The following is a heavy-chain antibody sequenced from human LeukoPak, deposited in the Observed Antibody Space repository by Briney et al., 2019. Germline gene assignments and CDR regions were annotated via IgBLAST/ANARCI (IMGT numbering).Heavy chain of an antibody. CDR1: GYTFTGYY. CDR2: INTNTGNP. V-gene: IGHV7-4-1*02. J-gene: IGHJ4*02. CDR3: ARDPGRYYDFWSGYTNDY. Sequence: ASVKVSCKASGYTFTGYYMHWVRQAPGQGLEWMGWINTNTGNPTYAQGFTGRFVFSLDTSVSTAYLQISSLKAEDTAVYYCARDPGRYYDFWSGYTNDYWGQGTLVTVSS. D-gene: IGHD3-3*01.